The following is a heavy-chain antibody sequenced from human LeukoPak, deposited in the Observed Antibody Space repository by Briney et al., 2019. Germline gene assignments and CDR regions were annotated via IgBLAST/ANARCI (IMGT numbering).Heavy chain of an antibody. D-gene: IGHD2-2*01. Sequence: GGSLRLSCAASGFTFSSYSMNWVRQAPGKGLEWVSSISSSSSYIYHADSVKGRFTISRDNAKNSLYLQMNSLRAEDTAVYYCARGGSPDLYCSSTSCQADYWGQGTLVTVSS. V-gene: IGHV3-21*01. CDR2: ISSSSSYI. CDR3: ARGGSPDLYCSSTSCQADY. CDR1: GFTFSSYS. J-gene: IGHJ4*02.